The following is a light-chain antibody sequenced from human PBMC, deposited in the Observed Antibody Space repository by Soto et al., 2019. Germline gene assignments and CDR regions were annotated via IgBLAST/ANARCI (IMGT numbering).Light chain of an antibody. Sequence: DIQVTQSPSSLSASPGDRITITYRASQDIIKFLAWYQQKPGKVPHLLIYAASTLRPGVPSRFSGNASGTDFTLTIASLQPEDVATYYCQKYDRAPAAFGQGTKVDVK. CDR3: QKYDRAPAA. J-gene: IGKJ1*01. CDR1: QDIIKF. CDR2: AAS. V-gene: IGKV1-27*01.